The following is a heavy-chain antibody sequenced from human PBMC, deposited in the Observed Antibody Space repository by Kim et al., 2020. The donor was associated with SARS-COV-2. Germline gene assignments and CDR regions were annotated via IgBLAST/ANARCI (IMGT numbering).Heavy chain of an antibody. D-gene: IGHD2-15*01. CDR1: GGTFSSYA. V-gene: IGHV1-69*13. Sequence: SVKVSCKASGGTFSSYAISWVRQAPGQGLEWMGGIIPIFGTANYAQKFQGRVTITADESTSTAYMELSSPRSEDTAVYYCAREGCSGGSCYAWFDPWGQGTLVTVSS. CDR3: AREGCSGGSCYAWFDP. CDR2: IIPIFGTA. J-gene: IGHJ5*02.